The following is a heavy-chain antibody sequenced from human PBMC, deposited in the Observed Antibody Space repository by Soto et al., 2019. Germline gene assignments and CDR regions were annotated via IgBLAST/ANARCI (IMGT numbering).Heavy chain of an antibody. CDR2: IDPSDSYT. J-gene: IGHJ6*02. Sequence: EVQLVQSGAEVKKPGESLRISCKGSGYSITSYWISWLRQMPGKGLEWMGRIDPSDSYTNYSPSFQGHVTISADKSISTAYPQWSSQKASDTATYYGASLRWYYYGMDVWGQGTTVTASS. V-gene: IGHV5-10-1*03. CDR1: GYSITSYW. CDR3: ASLRWYYYGMDV.